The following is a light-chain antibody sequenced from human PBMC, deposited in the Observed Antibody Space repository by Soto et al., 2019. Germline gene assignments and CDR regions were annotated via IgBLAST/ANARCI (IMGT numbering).Light chain of an antibody. Sequence: EIVLTQSPATLSLSPGERATLSCRASQTINTYLAWFQQKPGQAPRLLIYDASNRATGISARSSGSGSGTDFTLTISSLEPEDFAVYYCQQRSNWPRTFGQGTKVEVK. J-gene: IGKJ1*01. V-gene: IGKV3-11*01. CDR1: QTINTY. CDR3: QQRSNWPRT. CDR2: DAS.